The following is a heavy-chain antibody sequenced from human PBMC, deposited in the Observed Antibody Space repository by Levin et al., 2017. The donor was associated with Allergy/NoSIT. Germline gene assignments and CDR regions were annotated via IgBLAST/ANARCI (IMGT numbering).Heavy chain of an antibody. Sequence: SQTLSLTCTVSGGSISSSSYYWGWIRQPPGKGLEWIGSIYYSGSTYYNPSLKSRVTISVDTSKNQFSLKLSSVTAADTAVYYCARFSLFDMIVVVMNDAFDIWGQGTMVTVSS. J-gene: IGHJ3*02. CDR3: ARFSLFDMIVVVMNDAFDI. CDR1: GGSISSSSYY. CDR2: IYYSGST. V-gene: IGHV4-39*01. D-gene: IGHD3-22*01.